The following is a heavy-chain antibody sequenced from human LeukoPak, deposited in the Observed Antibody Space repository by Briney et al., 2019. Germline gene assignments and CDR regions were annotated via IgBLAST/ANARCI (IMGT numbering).Heavy chain of an antibody. Sequence: GGSLRLSCAASGFTFSSYGMHWVRQAPGKGLEWVAVIRYDGSNKYYADSVKGRFTISRDNSKNTLYLQMNSLRAEDTAVYYCAKISAVNYDILTGYPRQENTFDYWGQGTLVTVSS. CDR1: GFTFSSYG. J-gene: IGHJ4*02. D-gene: IGHD3-9*01. CDR3: AKISAVNYDILTGYPRQENTFDY. V-gene: IGHV3-33*06. CDR2: IRYDGSNK.